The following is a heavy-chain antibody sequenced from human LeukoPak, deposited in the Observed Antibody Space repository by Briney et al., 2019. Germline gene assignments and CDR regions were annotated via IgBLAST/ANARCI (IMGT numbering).Heavy chain of an antibody. CDR3: ARSSYDILTGYSDWFDP. V-gene: IGHV3-11*06. CDR2: ISSSSSYK. J-gene: IGHJ5*02. D-gene: IGHD3-9*01. Sequence: GRSLSLSRAASGFTFSDYYMSWIRQAPGKGLEWVSYISSSSSYKKYTDSVKGRFTISRENAKNSLYLQMNSPRAEDAAVYYCARSSYDILTGYSDWFDPWGQGTLVTVSS. CDR1: GFTFSDYY.